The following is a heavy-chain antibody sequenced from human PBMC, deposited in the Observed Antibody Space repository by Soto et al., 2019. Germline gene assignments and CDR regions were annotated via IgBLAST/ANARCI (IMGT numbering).Heavy chain of an antibody. CDR2: LGAADDP. Sequence: EVQVVESGGGVVEPGGSLRLSCAASGFTLSAYDMHWVRQAEGKGLEWVSALGAADDPYYLVSVKGRFTISRENAKNSLYLQRNNLGDRDTAVYYCARAYSGRLPRRADYYYAMDVWGQGTTVTVSS. CDR3: ARAYSGRLPRRADYYYAMDV. D-gene: IGHD2-15*01. CDR1: GFTLSAYD. J-gene: IGHJ6*02. V-gene: IGHV3-13*05.